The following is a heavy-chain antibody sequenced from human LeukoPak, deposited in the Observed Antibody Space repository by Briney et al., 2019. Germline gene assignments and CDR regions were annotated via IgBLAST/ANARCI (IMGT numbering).Heavy chain of an antibody. CDR1: GFTFSDYY. V-gene: IGHV3-11*04. Sequence: GGSLRLSCAASGFTFSDYYMSWIRQAPGKGLDWVSYISGRGTNTYYADSVKGRFTISRDNAKNSLYLQMNSLRADDTAVYYCARGRPGYCSSTTCYLDAFDIWGQGTLVTVSS. CDR2: ISGRGTNT. D-gene: IGHD2-2*01. CDR3: ARGRPGYCSSTTCYLDAFDI. J-gene: IGHJ3*02.